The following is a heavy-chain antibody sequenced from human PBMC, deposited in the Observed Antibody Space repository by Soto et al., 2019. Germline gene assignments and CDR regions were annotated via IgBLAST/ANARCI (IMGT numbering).Heavy chain of an antibody. V-gene: IGHV3-23*01. J-gene: IGHJ2*01. Sequence: PGGSLRLSCAASGFTFSSYAMSWVRQAPGKGLEWVSAISGSGGSTYYADSVKARFTISRDNSKNTLYLQMNSLRAEDTAVYYCAKGGLGYSSRYFDLWGRGTLVTVSS. CDR1: GFTFSSYA. D-gene: IGHD6-19*01. CDR3: AKGGLGYSSRYFDL. CDR2: ISGSGGST.